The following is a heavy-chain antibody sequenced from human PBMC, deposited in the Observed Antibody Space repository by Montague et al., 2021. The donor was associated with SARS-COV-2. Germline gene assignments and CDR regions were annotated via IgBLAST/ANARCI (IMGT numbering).Heavy chain of an antibody. CDR1: GYSFTAFY. J-gene: IGHJ5*02. D-gene: IGHD1-1*01. Sequence: SVKVSCKASGYSFTAFYMHWVRQAPGQGLEWMGWINPNNGATDYAQRFQGRVTLTRDTSISTAYMELSSLRSDDTAIFYCARAQYSWNDFYNWFDPWGQGTQVTVSS. CDR2: INPNNGAT. V-gene: IGHV1-2*02. CDR3: ARAQYSWNDFYNWFDP.